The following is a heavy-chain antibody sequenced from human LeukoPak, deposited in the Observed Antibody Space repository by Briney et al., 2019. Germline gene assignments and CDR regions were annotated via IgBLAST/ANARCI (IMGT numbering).Heavy chain of an antibody. V-gene: IGHV3-7*03. D-gene: IGHD3-3*01. J-gene: IGHJ4*02. CDR1: GFTFSSYW. Sequence: GGSLRLSCAASGFTFSSYWMSWVRQAPGKGLEWVANIKQDGSEKYYVDSVKGRFTISRDNSKNTLYLQMNSLRAEDTAVYYCAKDFPRTVFGVVMYYFDYWGQGTLVTVSS. CDR3: AKDFPRTVFGVVMYYFDY. CDR2: IKQDGSEK.